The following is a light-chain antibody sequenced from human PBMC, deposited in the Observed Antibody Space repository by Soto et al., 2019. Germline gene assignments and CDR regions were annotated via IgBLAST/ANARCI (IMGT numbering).Light chain of an antibody. J-gene: IGKJ2*01. V-gene: IGKV3-20*01. CDR2: GAS. CDR3: QQYGSSPPYT. Sequence: EIVLTQSSGTLSLSPGERATLSCRASQSVSSSYLAWYQQKPGQAPRLLIYGASSRATGIPDRFSGSGSGTDFPLTISRLEPEDFVVYYCQQYGSSPPYTFGQGTKLEIK. CDR1: QSVSSSY.